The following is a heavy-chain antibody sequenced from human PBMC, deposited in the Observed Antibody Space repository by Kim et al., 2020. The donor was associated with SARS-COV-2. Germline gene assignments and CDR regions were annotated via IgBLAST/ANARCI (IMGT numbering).Heavy chain of an antibody. J-gene: IGHJ1*01. CDR2: ISGSA. Sequence: GGSLRLSCAASGFTFSNYAMSWVRQAPGKGLEWVSAISGSAHDADDVECRNTISTDTSKNTLYPQMNSLKAEDTAVKYCANQAKTADWADGVLNWG. D-gene: IGHD3-9*01. CDR3: ANQAKTADWADGVLN. V-gene: IGHV3-23*01. CDR1: GFTFSNYA.